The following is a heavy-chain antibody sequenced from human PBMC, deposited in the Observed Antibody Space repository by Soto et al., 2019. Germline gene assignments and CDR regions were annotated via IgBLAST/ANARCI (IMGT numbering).Heavy chain of an antibody. V-gene: IGHV3-9*01. J-gene: IGHJ4*02. CDR3: AKTWGVFGSGAFFDH. D-gene: IGHD6-19*01. CDR1: GFTLEDYA. CDR2: ISWNSGSM. Sequence: EVQLLESGGGLVQPGRSLRLSCAASGFTLEDYAMHWVRQAPGKGLEWVSGISWNSGSMGYADSVKGRFTISRDNAKNPLQMQKNSLKPEDTGRYCRAKTWGVFGSGAFFDHRGEGTLVTVS.